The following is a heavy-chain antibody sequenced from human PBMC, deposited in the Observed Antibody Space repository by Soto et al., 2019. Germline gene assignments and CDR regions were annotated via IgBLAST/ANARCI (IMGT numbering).Heavy chain of an antibody. D-gene: IGHD2-8*01. J-gene: IGHJ5*01. V-gene: IGHV6-1*01. CDR2: TYYRSKCYN. CDR1: GDSVSTNTAT. CDR3: ACLIGNSWLDC. Sequence: QVQLQQSGPGLVKPSQTLSLTCAISGDSVSTNTATWDWIRQSPSRGLECLGRTYYRSKCYNDYVVSVKCLMTINTDTANNNLSLQLNSGTPDDRAVDSCACLIGNSWLDCWGQGTLVTFSS.